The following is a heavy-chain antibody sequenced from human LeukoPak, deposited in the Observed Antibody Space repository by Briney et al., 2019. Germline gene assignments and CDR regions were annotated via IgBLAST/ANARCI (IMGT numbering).Heavy chain of an antibody. V-gene: IGHV1-8*01. CDR1: GYTFTSYD. Sequence: ASVKVSCKASGYTFTSYDINWVRQATGQGLEWMGWMNPNSGNTGYAQKFQGRVTMTRNTSISTAYMELSSLRSEDTAVYYCARDPYYYDSSGYYSSDAFDIWGQGTMVTVSS. CDR3: ARDPYYYDSSGYYSSDAFDI. J-gene: IGHJ3*02. CDR2: MNPNSGNT. D-gene: IGHD3-22*01.